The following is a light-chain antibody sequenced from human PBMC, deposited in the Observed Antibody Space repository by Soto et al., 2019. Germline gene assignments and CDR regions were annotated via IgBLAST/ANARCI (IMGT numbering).Light chain of an antibody. Sequence: EKLMTQSPATVSVSPGERATLSCRASQSISSNLAWYQQKPGQAPRLLIYGASTRATGIPARFSGSGSGTESTLTISSLQSEDFAVYYCQQYNNWPFTFGPGTKVDIK. CDR2: GAS. V-gene: IGKV3-15*01. J-gene: IGKJ3*01. CDR1: QSISSN. CDR3: QQYNNWPFT.